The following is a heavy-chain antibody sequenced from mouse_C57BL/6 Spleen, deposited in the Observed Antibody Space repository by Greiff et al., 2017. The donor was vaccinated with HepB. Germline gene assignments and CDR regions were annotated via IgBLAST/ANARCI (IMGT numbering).Heavy chain of an antibody. CDR3: ARWGGGYFDV. CDR1: GYTFTSYG. V-gene: IGHV1-81*01. CDR2: IYPRSGNT. Sequence: VQGVESGAELARPGASVKLSCKASGYTFTSYGISWVKQRTGQGLEWIGEIYPRSGNTYYNEKFKGKATLTADKSSSTAYMELRSLTSEDSAVYFCARWGGGYFDVWGTGTTVTVSS. J-gene: IGHJ1*03.